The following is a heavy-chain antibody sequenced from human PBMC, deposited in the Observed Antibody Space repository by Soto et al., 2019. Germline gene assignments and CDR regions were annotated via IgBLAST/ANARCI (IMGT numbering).Heavy chain of an antibody. J-gene: IGHJ4*02. CDR2: IKEDGSEK. CDR1: GFSFSVSY. D-gene: IGHD4-17*01. Sequence: EVHLVESGGGLVQPGGSLRLSCAATGFSFSVSYMTWVRQAPGKGLEWVATIKEDGSEKYYADSVRGRFTISKDNAERSLWLQMSSLRAEDTAVYYYASLGSGDYGGYLGSYYWGQGTLVTVSS. V-gene: IGHV3-7*05. CDR3: ASLGSGDYGGYLGSYY.